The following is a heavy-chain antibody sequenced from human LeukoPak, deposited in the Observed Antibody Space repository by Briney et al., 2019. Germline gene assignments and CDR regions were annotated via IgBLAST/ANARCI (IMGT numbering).Heavy chain of an antibody. J-gene: IGHJ1*01. V-gene: IGHV3-48*04. CDR3: ATSIVGLTYDEHFQH. CDR2: ISSSSSTI. CDR1: GFTFSSYS. D-gene: IGHD1-26*01. Sequence: GGSLRLSCAASGFTFSSYSMNWVRQAPGKGLEWVSYISSSSSTIYYADSVKGRFTISRDNTKNSVYLQMSSLRAEDTAVYYCATSIVGLTYDEHFQHWGQGTLVTVSS.